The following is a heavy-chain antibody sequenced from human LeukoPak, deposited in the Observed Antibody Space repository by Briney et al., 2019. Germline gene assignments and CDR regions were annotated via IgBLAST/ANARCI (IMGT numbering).Heavy chain of an antibody. CDR3: ARGPPRGKYYYMDV. Sequence: GGSLRLSCAASGFTFSSFDMHWVRQPTGQGLEWVSTIGTASDTYYPGSVEGRFTLSRAHAKNSLYLQMNSLTAGDTAVYYCARGPPRGKYYYMDVWGKGTTVTVSS. D-gene: IGHD1-1*01. CDR1: GFTFSSFD. CDR2: IGTASDT. V-gene: IGHV3-13*01. J-gene: IGHJ6*03.